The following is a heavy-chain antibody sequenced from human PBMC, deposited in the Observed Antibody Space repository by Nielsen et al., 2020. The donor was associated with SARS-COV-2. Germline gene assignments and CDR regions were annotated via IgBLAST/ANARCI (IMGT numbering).Heavy chain of an antibody. D-gene: IGHD3-10*01. CDR3: ARDRVSGSYYNYYYGMDV. CDR1: GGSISSGGYY. CDR2: IYYSGST. Sequence: SETLPLTCTVSGGSISSGGYYWSRIRQHPGKGQEWIGYIYYSGSTYYNPSLKSRVTISVDTSKNQFSLKLSSVTAADTAVYYCARDRVSGSYYNYYYGMDVWGQGTTVTVSS. J-gene: IGHJ6*02. V-gene: IGHV4-31*03.